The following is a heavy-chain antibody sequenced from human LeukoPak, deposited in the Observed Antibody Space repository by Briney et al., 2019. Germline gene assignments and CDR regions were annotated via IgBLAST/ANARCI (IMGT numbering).Heavy chain of an antibody. D-gene: IGHD3-22*01. Sequence: GGSLRLSCAASGFTVSNKYMTWVRQAPGKGLEWVSLIYSDGRTYYADSVKGRCTISRDNSENTLYLQMNSLRVEDTAVYYCARGLFLSGYLDAFDIWGQGTVVTVSS. CDR3: ARGLFLSGYLDAFDI. CDR1: GFTVSNKY. J-gene: IGHJ3*02. V-gene: IGHV3-53*01. CDR2: IYSDGRT.